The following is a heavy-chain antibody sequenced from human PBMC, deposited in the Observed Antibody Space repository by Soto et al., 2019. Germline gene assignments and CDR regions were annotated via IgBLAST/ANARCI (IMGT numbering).Heavy chain of an antibody. CDR3: AHRPWYSFEP. Sequence: QITLKESGPTLVKPTQTLTLTCTFSGFSLSTTGVGVGWIRQPPGKALERLALIYWDGEKRYSPSLKSRLTITKDTSKTQVVLTMTNMDPVDTATYYCAHRPWYSFEPWGQGILVTVSS. D-gene: IGHD2-8*02. J-gene: IGHJ5*02. CDR2: IYWDGEK. V-gene: IGHV2-5*02. CDR1: GFSLSTTGVG.